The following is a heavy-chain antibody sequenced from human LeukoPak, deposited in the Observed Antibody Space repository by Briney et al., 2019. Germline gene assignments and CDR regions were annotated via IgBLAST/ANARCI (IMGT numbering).Heavy chain of an antibody. CDR2: IYHSGST. CDR3: ARVSWYGSGSYQDY. D-gene: IGHD3-10*01. CDR1: GGSISSSNW. J-gene: IGHJ4*02. V-gene: IGHV4-4*02. Sequence: SGTLSLTCAVSGGSISSSNWWSWVRQPPGKGLEWIGEIYHSGSTNYNPSLKSRVTISVDKSKNQFSLKLSSVTAADTAAYYCARVSWYGSGSYQDYWGQGTLVTASS.